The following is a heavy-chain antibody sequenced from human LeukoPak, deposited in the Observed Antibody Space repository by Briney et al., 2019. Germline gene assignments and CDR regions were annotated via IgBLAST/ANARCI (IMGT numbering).Heavy chain of an antibody. V-gene: IGHV3-15*01. CDR1: GFXFTNAW. D-gene: IGHD3-22*01. CDR2: IKSKNDGGTT. Sequence: PGGSLRLSCAASGFXFTNAWMSWVRQAPGKGLEWIGRIKSKNDGGTTDYAAPVKGRFTISRDDSKNTLFLQMNSLKTEDTAVYYCITDISYDSSGRLYNYWGQGILVTVSS. J-gene: IGHJ4*02. CDR3: ITDISYDSSGRLYNY.